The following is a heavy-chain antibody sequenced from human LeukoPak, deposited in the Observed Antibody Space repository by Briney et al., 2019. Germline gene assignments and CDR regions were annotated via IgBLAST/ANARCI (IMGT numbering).Heavy chain of an antibody. CDR2: ISAYNGNT. V-gene: IGHV1-18*01. CDR1: GYTFKSYG. CDR3: ARDVGAKIAFDI. J-gene: IGHJ3*02. D-gene: IGHD1-26*01. Sequence: ASVKVSCKASGYTFKSYGISWLRQAPGQGPEWMGWISAYNGNTNYALKLQDRVTMTTDTSTSTAYMELRSLRSDDTAVYYCARDVGAKIAFDIWGQGTMVTVSS.